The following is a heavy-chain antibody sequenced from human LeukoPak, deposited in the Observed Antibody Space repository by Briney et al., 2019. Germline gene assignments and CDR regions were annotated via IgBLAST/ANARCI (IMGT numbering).Heavy chain of an antibody. CDR1: GGSINSYY. D-gene: IGHD4-17*01. V-gene: IGHV4-59*12. Sequence: SETLSLTCTVSGGSINSYYWSWIRQPPGKGLEWIGYIYYSGSTNYNPSLRSRVTMSVDTSKNQFSLKLSSVTAADTAIYYCARGPLTVTRGFDPWGQGTLVTVSS. CDR3: ARGPLTVTRGFDP. CDR2: IYYSGST. J-gene: IGHJ5*02.